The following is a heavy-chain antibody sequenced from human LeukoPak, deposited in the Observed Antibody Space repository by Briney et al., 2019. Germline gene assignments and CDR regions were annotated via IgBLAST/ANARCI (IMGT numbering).Heavy chain of an antibody. CDR1: GFTFSSYA. V-gene: IGHV3-23*01. D-gene: IGHD6-13*01. Sequence: GGSLRLSWAASGFTFSSYAMSWVRQAPGKGLEWVSAISGSGGSTYYADSVKGRFTISRDNSKNTLYLQMNSLRAEDTAVYYCAKDSSSSKNGYYFDYWGQGTLVTVSS. CDR3: AKDSSSSKNGYYFDY. CDR2: ISGSGGST. J-gene: IGHJ4*02.